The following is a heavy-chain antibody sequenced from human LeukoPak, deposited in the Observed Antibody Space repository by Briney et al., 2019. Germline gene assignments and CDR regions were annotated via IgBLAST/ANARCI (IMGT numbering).Heavy chain of an antibody. V-gene: IGHV3-33*01. CDR3: ARGYSDYMGVFDY. CDR1: GFTFSSYG. CDR2: IWYDGSNK. Sequence: GRSLRLSCAASGFTFSSYGIHWVRQAPGKGLEWVALIWYDGSNKYYADSVKGRFTISRDNSKNTLYLQMNSLRAEDTAVYYCARGYSDYMGVFDYWGQGTLVTVSS. D-gene: IGHD4-11*01. J-gene: IGHJ4*02.